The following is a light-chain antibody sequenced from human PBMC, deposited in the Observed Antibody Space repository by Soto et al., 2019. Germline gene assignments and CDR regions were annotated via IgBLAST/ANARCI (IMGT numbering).Light chain of an antibody. V-gene: IGKV3-20*01. CDR3: QQYGNSPYT. CDR2: GTS. CDR1: QSISRTY. J-gene: IGKJ2*01. Sequence: EIVLTQSPGTLSSSPGERAALSCRASQSISRTYLAWYQQKRGQAPRLLIYGTSNRATGIPDRFSGSGSGTDFTLTISRLEPEDFAVYFCQQYGNSPYTFGQGTKVDIK.